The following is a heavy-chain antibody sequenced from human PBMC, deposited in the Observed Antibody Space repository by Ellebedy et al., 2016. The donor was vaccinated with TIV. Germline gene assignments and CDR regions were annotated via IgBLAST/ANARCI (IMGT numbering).Heavy chain of an antibody. CDR1: GYTFTGYY. CDR3: ARDISSSSEDYGMDV. J-gene: IGHJ6*02. V-gene: IGHV1-2*02. Sequence: ASVKVSXXASGYTFTGYYMHRVRQAPGQGLEWMGWINPNSGGTNYAQKFQGRVTMTRDTSISTAYMELSRLRSDDTAVYYCARDISSSSEDYGMDVWGQGTTVTVSS. CDR2: INPNSGGT. D-gene: IGHD6-6*01.